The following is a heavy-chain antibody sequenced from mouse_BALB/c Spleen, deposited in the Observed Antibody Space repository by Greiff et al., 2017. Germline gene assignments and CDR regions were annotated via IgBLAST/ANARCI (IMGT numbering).Heavy chain of an antibody. J-gene: IGHJ4*01. V-gene: IGHV5-6-4*01. Sequence: EVKLVESGGGLVKPGGSLKLSCAASGFTFSSYTMSWVRQTPEKRLEWVATISSGGSYTYYPDSVKGRFTISRDNAKNTLYLQMSSLKSEDTAMYYCTRDQITGTAMDYWGQGTSVTVSS. CDR2: ISSGGSYT. CDR3: TRDQITGTAMDY. CDR1: GFTFSSYT. D-gene: IGHD4-1*01.